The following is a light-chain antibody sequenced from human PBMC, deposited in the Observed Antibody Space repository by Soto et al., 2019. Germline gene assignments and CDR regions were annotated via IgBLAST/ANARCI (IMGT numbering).Light chain of an antibody. Sequence: QYVLTQPASVSGSPGQSITISCTGTSNDVGLYNYVSWYQQHPGKAPKLMIYDVTERPSGVSNRFSGSKSGNTASLTISGLQAEDEGDYYCSSYTISTTYVFGTGTKVTVL. CDR3: SSYTISTTYV. CDR2: DVT. J-gene: IGLJ1*01. CDR1: SNDVGLYNY. V-gene: IGLV2-14*03.